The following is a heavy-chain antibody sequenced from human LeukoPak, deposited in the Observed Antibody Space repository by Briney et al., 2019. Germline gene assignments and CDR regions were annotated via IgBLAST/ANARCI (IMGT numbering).Heavy chain of an antibody. CDR3: ATFIPDGFAVVTAIQYYFDS. Sequence: GASVKVSCKASGYTFTSYYMHWVRQAPGQGLEWMGIINPSGGSTSYAQKFQGRVTMTEDTSTDTAYMELSSLRSEDTAVYYCATFIPDGFAVVTAIQYYFDSWGQGILVTVSS. D-gene: IGHD2-21*02. V-gene: IGHV1-46*01. CDR1: GYTFTSYY. J-gene: IGHJ4*02. CDR2: INPSGGST.